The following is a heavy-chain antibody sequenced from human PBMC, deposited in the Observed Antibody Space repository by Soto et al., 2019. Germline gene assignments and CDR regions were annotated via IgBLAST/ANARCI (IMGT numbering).Heavy chain of an antibody. CDR3: ARMGQYYDFWSGYYWYYGMDV. CDR2: ISYDGSNK. D-gene: IGHD3-3*01. J-gene: IGHJ6*02. CDR1: GFTFSSYA. V-gene: IGHV3-30-3*01. Sequence: HPGGSLRLSCAASGFTFSSYAMHWVRQAPGKGLEWVAVISYDGSNKYYADSVKGRFTISRDNSKNTLYLQMNSLRAEDTAVYYCARMGQYYDFWSGYYWYYGMDVWGQGTTVTVSS.